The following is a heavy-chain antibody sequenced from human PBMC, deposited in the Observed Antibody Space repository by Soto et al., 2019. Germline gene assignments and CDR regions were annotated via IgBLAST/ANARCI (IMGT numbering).Heavy chain of an antibody. CDR3: ARDETIRYYDSSGFGYFDY. CDR2: ISSSGSTI. CDR1: GFTFSDYY. D-gene: IGHD3-22*01. Sequence: GGSLRLSCAACGFTFSDYYMSWIRQAPGKGLEWVSYISSSGSTIYYADSVKGRFTISRDNAKNSLYLQMNSLRAEDTAVYYCARDETIRYYDSSGFGYFDYWGQGTLVTVSS. V-gene: IGHV3-11*01. J-gene: IGHJ4*02.